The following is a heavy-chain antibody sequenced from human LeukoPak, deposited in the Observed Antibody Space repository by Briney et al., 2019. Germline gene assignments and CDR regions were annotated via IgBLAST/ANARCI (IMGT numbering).Heavy chain of an antibody. J-gene: IGHJ5*02. CDR1: GYTFTSYD. D-gene: IGHD3-22*01. V-gene: IGHV1-8*02. Sequence: ASVKVSCKASGYTFTSYDINWVRQATGQGLEWMGWMNPNSGNTGYAQKFQGRVTMTRNTSISTAYMELSSLRSEDTAVYYCARAYRHSSGYYWFDPWGQGTLVTVSS. CDR2: MNPNSGNT. CDR3: ARAYRHSSGYYWFDP.